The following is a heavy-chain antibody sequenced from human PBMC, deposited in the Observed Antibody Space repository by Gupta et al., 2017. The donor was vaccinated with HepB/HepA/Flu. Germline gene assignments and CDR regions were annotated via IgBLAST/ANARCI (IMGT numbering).Heavy chain of an antibody. Sequence: EVQLVESGGGLVQPGRSLRLSCAASGFTFDDYAIHWVRQAPGKGLEGVAGISWKSGSIGYAESVKGRVTISKDNAKNSRYLQMNSLRAEDTAVYYCAKDRGGAHYDYYGMDVWGQGTTVTVSS. D-gene: IGHD4-17*01. J-gene: IGHJ6*02. V-gene: IGHV3-9*01. CDR3: AKDRGGAHYDYYGMDV. CDR2: ISWKSGSI. CDR1: GFTFDDYA.